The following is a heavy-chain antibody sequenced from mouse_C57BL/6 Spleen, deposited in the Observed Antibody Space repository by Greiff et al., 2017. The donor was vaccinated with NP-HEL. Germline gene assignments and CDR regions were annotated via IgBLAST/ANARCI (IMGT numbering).Heavy chain of an antibody. Sequence: VQLKQPGAELVKPGASVTMSCKASGYTFTSYWITWVKQRPGQGLEWIGDIYPGSGSTNYNEKFKSKATLTVDTSSSTAYMQLSSLTSEDSAVYYCARNSDWYFDVWGTGTTVTVSS. D-gene: IGHD3-1*01. CDR1: GYTFTSYW. CDR2: IYPGSGST. CDR3: ARNSDWYFDV. V-gene: IGHV1-55*01. J-gene: IGHJ1*03.